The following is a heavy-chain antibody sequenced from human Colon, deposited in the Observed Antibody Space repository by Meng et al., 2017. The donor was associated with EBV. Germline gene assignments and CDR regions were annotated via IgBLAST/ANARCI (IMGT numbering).Heavy chain of an antibody. Sequence: QGLLRRRGPGLVGPSGTLSLTCAVSGASISSNNWWSWVRQPPGKGLEWIGEIYHGGNTNYNPSLKSRVTISVDRSNDQFSLSLSSVTAADTAVYYCARGNAYNAPSFDYWGQGTLVTVSS. CDR3: ARGNAYNAPSFDY. CDR1: GASISSNNW. J-gene: IGHJ4*02. D-gene: IGHD5-24*01. V-gene: IGHV4-4*02. CDR2: IYHGGNT.